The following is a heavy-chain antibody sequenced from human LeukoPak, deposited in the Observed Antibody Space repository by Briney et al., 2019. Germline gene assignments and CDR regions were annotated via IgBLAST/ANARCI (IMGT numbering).Heavy chain of an antibody. V-gene: IGHV1-69*13. Sequence: SVTVSCKASGGTFSSYAISWVRQAPGQGLEWMGGIIPIFGTANYAQKFQGRVTITADESTSTAYMELSSLRSEDTAVYYCARGHCSSTSCYADYYGMDVWGKGTTVTVSS. CDR2: IIPIFGTA. J-gene: IGHJ6*04. CDR1: GGTFSSYA. CDR3: ARGHCSSTSCYADYYGMDV. D-gene: IGHD2-2*01.